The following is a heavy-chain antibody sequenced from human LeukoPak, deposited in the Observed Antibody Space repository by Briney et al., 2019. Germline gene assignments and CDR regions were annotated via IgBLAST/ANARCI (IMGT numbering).Heavy chain of an antibody. D-gene: IGHD3-10*01. CDR1: GFTFSSYA. J-gene: IGHJ3*02. CDR2: ISGSGGST. Sequence: GGSLRLSCAASGFTFSSYAMSWVRQAPGKGLEWVSAISGSGGSTYYADSVKGRFTISRDNSKNTLYLQMNSLRAEDTAVYYCAKGCGVLGQEVTDAFDIWGQGTMVTVPS. CDR3: AKGCGVLGQEVTDAFDI. V-gene: IGHV3-23*01.